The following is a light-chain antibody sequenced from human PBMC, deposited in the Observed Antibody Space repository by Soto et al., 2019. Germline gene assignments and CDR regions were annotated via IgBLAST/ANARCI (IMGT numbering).Light chain of an antibody. CDR3: HQYNERPSNT. Sequence: VMTQCPATLSVSPGERATLSCTASQSINSNLAWYQQRPGQAPRLLIYGASTRATGIPPRFSGSGSGTEFTLTINSLQAEDCAVYYCHQYNERPSNTFGQGTRLEIK. CDR1: QSINSN. V-gene: IGKV3-15*01. J-gene: IGKJ5*01. CDR2: GAS.